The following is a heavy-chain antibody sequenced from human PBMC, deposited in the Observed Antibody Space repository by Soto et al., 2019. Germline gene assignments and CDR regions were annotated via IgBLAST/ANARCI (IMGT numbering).Heavy chain of an antibody. CDR2: IIPIFGTA. Sequence: GASVXVXXXAXGGXFXXYAIXXXRQXPXXGLEWMGGIIPIFGTANYAQKFQGRVTITANESTSTAYMELSSLRSEDTAVYYCAKCDITPLYYYYGMDVWGQGTTVTVSS. CDR3: AKCDITPLYYYYGMDV. J-gene: IGHJ6*02. CDR1: GGXFXXYA. V-gene: IGHV1-69*13.